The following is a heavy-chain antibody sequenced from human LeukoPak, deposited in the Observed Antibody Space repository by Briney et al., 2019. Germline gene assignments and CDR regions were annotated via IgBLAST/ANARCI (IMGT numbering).Heavy chain of an antibody. CDR2: IKQDGGER. Sequence: PAGGSLRLSCAASGFIFSNYWMGWVRQGPGKGLEWVANIKQDGGERYYVDSVKGRFTISRDNAKNSLYLEMNSLRAEDTAVYYCAGGYFDWLPLGYMDVWGKRTTVTVSS. D-gene: IGHD3-9*01. CDR1: GFIFSNYW. J-gene: IGHJ6*03. CDR3: AGGYFDWLPLGYMDV. V-gene: IGHV3-7*04.